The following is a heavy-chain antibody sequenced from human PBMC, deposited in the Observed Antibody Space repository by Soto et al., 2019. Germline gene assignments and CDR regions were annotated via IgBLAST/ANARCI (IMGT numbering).Heavy chain of an antibody. CDR2: ISFDGNII. CDR1: EFSFSSYA. Sequence: GGSLRLSCAASEFSFSSYAMHWIRQAPGKGLEWVAVISFDGNIIHYADSVKGRFIISRDNSKNTLYLQMHSLSGEDTAVYYCARTFDTITYYFDYWGQGTLVTVSS. D-gene: IGHD3-9*01. CDR3: ARTFDTITYYFDY. V-gene: IGHV3-30-3*01. J-gene: IGHJ4*02.